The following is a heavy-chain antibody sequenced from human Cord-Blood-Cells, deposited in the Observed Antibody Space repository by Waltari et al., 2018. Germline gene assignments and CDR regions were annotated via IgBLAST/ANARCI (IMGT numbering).Heavy chain of an antibody. J-gene: IGHJ5*02. Sequence: QVQLQESGPGLVKPSQTLSLTCTVSGGSISRGSYHWSWIRQPAGKGLEWIGYIYTSGSTNYNPSLKSRVTISVDTSKNQFSLKLSSVTAADTAVYYCARGGIAARPNWFDPWGQGTLVTVSS. CDR3: ARGGIAARPNWFDP. CDR2: IYTSGST. D-gene: IGHD6-6*01. V-gene: IGHV4-61*09. CDR1: GGSISRGSYH.